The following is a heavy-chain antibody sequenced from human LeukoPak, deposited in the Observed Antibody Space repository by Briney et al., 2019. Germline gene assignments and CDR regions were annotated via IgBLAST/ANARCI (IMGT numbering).Heavy chain of an antibody. CDR2: ISCYCDGT. D-gene: IGHD6-19*01. CDR1: GFIFGAFY. Sequence: GGSLRLSCAGSGFIFGAFYLTWLRQAPGRGLEWVSGISCYCDGTEYADSVKGRFTVPRDNSENILSLQQSTQRAEDAATYYCGKIPHLEQWLVADYDYWGQGSLVTVSS. V-gene: IGHV3-23*01. J-gene: IGHJ4*02. CDR3: GKIPHLEQWLVADYDY.